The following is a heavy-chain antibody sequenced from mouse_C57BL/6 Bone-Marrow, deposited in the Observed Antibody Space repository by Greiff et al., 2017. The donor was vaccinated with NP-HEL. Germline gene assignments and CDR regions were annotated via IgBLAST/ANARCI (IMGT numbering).Heavy chain of an antibody. CDR2: INPYNGGT. CDR1: GYTFTDYY. D-gene: IGHD3-3*01. CDR3: ARGGTFDY. V-gene: IGHV1-19*01. Sequence: DVKLQESGPVLVKPGASVKMSCKASGYTFTDYYMNWVKQSHGKSLEWIGVINPYNGGTSYNQKFKGKATLTVDKSSSTAYMELNSLTSEDSAVYYCARGGTFDYWGQGTTLTVSS. J-gene: IGHJ2*01.